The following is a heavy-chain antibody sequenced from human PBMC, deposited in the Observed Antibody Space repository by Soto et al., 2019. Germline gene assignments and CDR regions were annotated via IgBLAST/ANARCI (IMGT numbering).Heavy chain of an antibody. CDR2: INPNNGAT. D-gene: IGHD4-4*01. Sequence: ASVKVSCKASGYTLTGYYMHWVRQAPGQGLEWMGWINPNNGATNYAQNFQGRVTMTRDTSISTAYMELSSLRSDDTAVYYCARDDYSGNSGVLVDSWGHGTRVTVSS. CDR1: GYTLTGYY. V-gene: IGHV1-2*02. CDR3: ARDDYSGNSGVLVDS. J-gene: IGHJ5*01.